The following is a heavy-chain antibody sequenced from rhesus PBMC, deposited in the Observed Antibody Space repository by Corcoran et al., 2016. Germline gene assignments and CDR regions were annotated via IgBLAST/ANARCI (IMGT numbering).Heavy chain of an antibody. D-gene: IGHD2-21*01. CDR3: AKGCFGRGCPLVNIDF. J-gene: IGHJ4*01. V-gene: IGHV4-173*01. Sequence: QLQLQESGPGLVKPSETLSLICAVSGGSISSNYWSWIRQPPGKGLEWIGRIFGRGEIIDYNPSLKSRVTISTDTPKNQFSLKLSSVTAADTAIYFCAKGCFGRGCPLVNIDFWGQGILVTVSS. CDR2: IFGRGEII. CDR1: GGSISSNY.